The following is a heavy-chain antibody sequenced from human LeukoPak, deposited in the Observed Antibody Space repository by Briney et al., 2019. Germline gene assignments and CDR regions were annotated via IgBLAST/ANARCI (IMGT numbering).Heavy chain of an antibody. CDR1: GFSLSTSGMR. D-gene: IGHD6-19*01. J-gene: IGHJ3*02. CDR3: ARDRRRTSIAVGAFDI. Sequence: SGPALVKPTQTLTLTCTFSGFSLSTSGMRVSWIRQPPGKGLEWIGYIYYSGSTNYNPSLKSRVTISVDTSKNQFSLKLSSVTAADTAVYYCARDRRRTSIAVGAFDIWGQGTMVTVSS. CDR2: IYYSGST. V-gene: IGHV4-61*08.